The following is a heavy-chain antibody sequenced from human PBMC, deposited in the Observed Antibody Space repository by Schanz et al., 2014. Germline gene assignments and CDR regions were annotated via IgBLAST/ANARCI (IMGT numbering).Heavy chain of an antibody. Sequence: QVQLQESGPGLVKPSQTLSLTCTVSGGSIRSGTYYWSWIRQPAGKALEWVGRVFPNGITNYNPSLKSRVPIPIDTSNNQFSLNLNSVTAADTAVYYCARDTTWRLDLWGRGTLVTVSS. CDR1: GGSIRSGTYY. D-gene: IGHD1-1*01. V-gene: IGHV4-61*02. CDR2: VFPNGIT. J-gene: IGHJ2*01. CDR3: ARDTTWRLDL.